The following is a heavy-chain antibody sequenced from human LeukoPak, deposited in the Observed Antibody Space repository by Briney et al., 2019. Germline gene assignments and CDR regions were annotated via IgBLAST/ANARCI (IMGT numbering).Heavy chain of an antibody. D-gene: IGHD4-11*01. CDR3: ARDKDYILWFDP. CDR2: ISGSGGST. CDR1: GFTFSSYA. Sequence: GGSLRLSCAASGFTFSSYAMSWVRQAPGKGLDWVSAISGSGGSTYYGDSVKGRFTISRDNSKNTLYLQVNSLRAEDTAVYYCARDKDYILWFDPWGQGTLVTVSS. V-gene: IGHV3-23*01. J-gene: IGHJ5*02.